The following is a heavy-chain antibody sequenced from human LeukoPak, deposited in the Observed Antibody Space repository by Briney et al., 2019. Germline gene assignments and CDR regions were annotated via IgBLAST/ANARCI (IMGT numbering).Heavy chain of an antibody. CDR1: GFTFSSYA. J-gene: IGHJ4*02. V-gene: IGHV3-30-3*02. CDR2: ISYDGSNK. CDR3: AKTEGSGSYMDY. Sequence: GGSLRLSCAASGFTFSSYAMHWVRQAPGKGLEWVAVISYDGSNKYYADSVKGRFTISRDNSKNTLYLQMNSLRAEDTAVYYCAKTEGSGSYMDYWGQGTLVTVSS. D-gene: IGHD1-26*01.